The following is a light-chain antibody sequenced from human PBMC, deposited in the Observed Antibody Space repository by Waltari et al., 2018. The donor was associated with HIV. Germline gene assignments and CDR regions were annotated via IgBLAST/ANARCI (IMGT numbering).Light chain of an antibody. CDR3: AAWDDSLGGPV. CDR1: SSNIGNNY. J-gene: IGLJ3*02. Sequence: QSVLTQPPSASGTPGQRVTISCPGSSSNIGNNYVYWYHQLPGTAPTLLIYRSKQRLSCVPDLFSGSKSGTSAALAISGLGSEDEADDYGAAWDDSLGGPVFGGGTKLTVL. CDR2: RSK. V-gene: IGLV1-47*01.